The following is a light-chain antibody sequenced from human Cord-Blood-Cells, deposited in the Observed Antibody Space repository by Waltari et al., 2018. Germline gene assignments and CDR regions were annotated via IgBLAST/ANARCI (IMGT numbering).Light chain of an antibody. CDR3: QQYNSYSRYS. V-gene: IGKV1-5*03. J-gene: IGKJ2*03. CDR2: KAS. Sequence: DIQMTQSTSTLSASVGDRVTLTCRASQSISSWLAWYPQKPGKAPKLLIYKASSLESGVPSRFSGSGSGTEFTLTISSLQPDDFATYYCQQYNSYSRYSFGQGTKLEIK. CDR1: QSISSW.